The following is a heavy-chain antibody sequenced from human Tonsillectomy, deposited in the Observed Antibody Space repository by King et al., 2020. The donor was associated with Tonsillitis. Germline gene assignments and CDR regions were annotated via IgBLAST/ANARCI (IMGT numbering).Heavy chain of an antibody. CDR3: ARDRWVAASSDGYYGMRV. V-gene: IGHV1-69*09. CDR2: IITNLGIA. J-gene: IGHJ6*02. Sequence: QLVQSGAEVKKPGSSVKVSCKASGGTFSSYVISWVRQATGQGLEWMGRIITNLGIANYEQKFQGRVTITADKSTSTAYMELSSLRSEDTAGYYCARDRWVAASSDGYYGMRVWGRGATVIVCS. D-gene: IGHD2-15*01. CDR1: GGTFSSYV.